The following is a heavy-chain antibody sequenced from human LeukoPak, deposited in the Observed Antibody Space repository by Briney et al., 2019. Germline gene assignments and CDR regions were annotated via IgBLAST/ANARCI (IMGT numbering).Heavy chain of an antibody. CDR3: ARDCGGSHYGMDV. CDR2: IWYDGSNK. CDR1: GFTFDDYA. J-gene: IGHJ6*02. V-gene: IGHV3-33*08. D-gene: IGHD1-26*01. Sequence: LAGGSLRLSCAASGFTFDDYAMHWVRQAPGKGLEWVAVIWYDGSNKYYADSVKGRFTISRGNSKNTLYLQMNSLRAEDTAVYYCARDCGGSHYGMDVWGQGTTVTVSS.